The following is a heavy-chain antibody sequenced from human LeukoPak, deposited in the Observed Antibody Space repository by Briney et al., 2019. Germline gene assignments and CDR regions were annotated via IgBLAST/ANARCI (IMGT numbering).Heavy chain of an antibody. Sequence: GESLKISCKGSGYSFSSYWIAWVRQMPGKGLEWMGIIYPRDSRTTYSPSFQGQVTISADKSISTAYLQWSSLKASDTAMYYCARHSSYGSGSSPFGYWGQGTLVTVSS. CDR3: ARHSSYGSGSSPFGY. D-gene: IGHD3-10*01. CDR2: IYPRDSRT. CDR1: GYSFSSYW. V-gene: IGHV5-51*01. J-gene: IGHJ4*02.